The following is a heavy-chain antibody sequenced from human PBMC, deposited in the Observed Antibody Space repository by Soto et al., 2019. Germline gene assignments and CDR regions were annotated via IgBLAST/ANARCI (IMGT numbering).Heavy chain of an antibody. J-gene: IGHJ5*02. CDR2: IYDTGAV. Sequence: SETLSLTCSVSGAAFNSGNYYWSWIRQVPGKGLEWIGHIYDTGAVDYNPSLRDRITISQDTSERQFSLNLRLVTAADTAVYYCARLRIATNNYKWFDPWGQGTLVTVSS. V-gene: IGHV4-31*03. D-gene: IGHD2-21*01. CDR3: ARLRIATNNYKWFDP. CDR1: GAAFNSGNYY.